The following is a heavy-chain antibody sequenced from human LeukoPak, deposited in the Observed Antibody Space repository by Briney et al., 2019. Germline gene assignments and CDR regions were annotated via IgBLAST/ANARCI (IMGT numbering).Heavy chain of an antibody. J-gene: IGHJ3*02. CDR3: ARVTGGSGAFDI. V-gene: IGHV3-21*01. CDR1: GFTFSSYS. Sequence: GGSLRLSCAASGFTFSSYSMNWVRQAPGKGLEWVSSISSSSSYTYYADSVKGRFTISRDNAKNSLYLQMNSLRAEDTAVYYCARVTGGSGAFDIWGQGTMVTVSS. CDR2: ISSSSSYT. D-gene: IGHD1-14*01.